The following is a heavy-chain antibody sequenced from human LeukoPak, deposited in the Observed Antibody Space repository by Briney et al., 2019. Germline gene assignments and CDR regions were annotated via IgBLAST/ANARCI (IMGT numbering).Heavy chain of an antibody. CDR2: ITADGTNK. Sequence: GGSLRLSCAASGXTFSSYEMNWVRQAPGKGLEWVSYITADGTNKYDADSVKGRFTISRDNAKNSLYLQMNSLRVDDTAMYYCAREVKWELPDYWGQGTLVTVSS. J-gene: IGHJ4*02. CDR3: AREVKWELPDY. D-gene: IGHD1-26*01. CDR1: GXTFSSYE. V-gene: IGHV3-48*03.